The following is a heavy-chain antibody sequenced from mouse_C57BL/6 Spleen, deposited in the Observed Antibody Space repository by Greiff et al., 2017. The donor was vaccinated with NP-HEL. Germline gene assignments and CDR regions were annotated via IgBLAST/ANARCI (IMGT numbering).Heavy chain of an antibody. Sequence: VKLVESGPGLVAPSQSLSITCTVSGFSLTSYGVHWVRQPPGQGLEWLVVIGSYGSTTYKSALKTRLSISKDNSKSQLFLKIDSLQTDDTAMYYCARHIYYDYEDYYAMDYWGQGTSVTVSS. V-gene: IGHV2-6-1*01. D-gene: IGHD2-4*01. CDR2: IGSYGST. J-gene: IGHJ4*01. CDR3: ARHIYYDYEDYYAMDY. CDR1: GFSLTSYG.